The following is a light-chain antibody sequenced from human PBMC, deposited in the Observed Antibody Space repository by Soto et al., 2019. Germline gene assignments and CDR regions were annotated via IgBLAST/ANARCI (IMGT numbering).Light chain of an antibody. CDR2: GGS. J-gene: IGKJ2*01. Sequence: EIVLTQSPGTLSLSPGERATLSCRASQNIRNNFLAWYHQEPGQAPRLLVYGGSTRAAGIPDRFSGSGSATDFTLTISRLEPEDCGVFYCQQEESSVYTFGQGTKLEIK. CDR3: QQEESSVYT. CDR1: QNIRNNF. V-gene: IGKV3-20*01.